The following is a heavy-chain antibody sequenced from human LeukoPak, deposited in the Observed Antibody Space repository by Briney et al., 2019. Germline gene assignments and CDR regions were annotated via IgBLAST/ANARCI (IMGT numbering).Heavy chain of an antibody. CDR1: GFTFSSYE. CDR2: ISSSGSTI. J-gene: IGHJ4*02. CDR3: AKDPRIAAAGTSYYFDY. D-gene: IGHD6-13*01. Sequence: PGGSLRLSCAASGFTFSSYEMNWVRQAPGKGREWVSYISSSGSTIYYADSVKGRFTISRDNAKNSLYLQMNSLRAEDTAVYYCAKDPRIAAAGTSYYFDYWGQGTLVTVSS. V-gene: IGHV3-48*03.